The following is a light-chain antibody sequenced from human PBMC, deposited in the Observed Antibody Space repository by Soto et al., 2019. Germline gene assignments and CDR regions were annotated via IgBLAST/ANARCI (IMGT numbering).Light chain of an antibody. Sequence: SVMSQPPSASRTHVQSGTITCSGKISNIGSNNVNWYQQLPGPATKPIIYSNIKRPSGVPDRFSSSRSGASASLEISGLMSDDEADYYCAAWDDSLHVYVFGAWTTVPV. CDR2: SNI. J-gene: IGLJ1*01. CDR1: ISNIGSNN. CDR3: AAWDDSLHVYV. V-gene: IGLV1-44*01.